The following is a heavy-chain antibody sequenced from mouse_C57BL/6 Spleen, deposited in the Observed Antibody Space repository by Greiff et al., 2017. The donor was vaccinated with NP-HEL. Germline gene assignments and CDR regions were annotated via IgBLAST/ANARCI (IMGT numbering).Heavy chain of an antibody. Sequence: QVQLQQPGAELVKPGASVKLSCKASGYTFTSYWMQWVKQRPGQGLEWIGEIDPSDSYTNYNHKFKGKATLTVDTSSSTAYMQLSSLTSEDSAVYYCARRGYGRGAWFAYWGQGTLVTVSA. CDR2: IDPSDSYT. D-gene: IGHD2-2*01. CDR3: ARRGYGRGAWFAY. CDR1: GYTFTSYW. V-gene: IGHV1-50*01. J-gene: IGHJ3*01.